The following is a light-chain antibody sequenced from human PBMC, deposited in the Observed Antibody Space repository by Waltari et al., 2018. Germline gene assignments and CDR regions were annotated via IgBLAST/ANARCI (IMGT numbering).Light chain of an antibody. CDR3: QQYNTYPWT. V-gene: IGKV1-5*01. CDR1: QSISSW. Sequence: IRMTQSPASLSASTGARVTISCRASQSISSWLAWYQQKPGKAPKPLIYDASSLESGVPSRFSGSGSGTEFTLTISSLQPDDFAAYYCQQYNTYPWTFGQGTKVEIK. CDR2: DAS. J-gene: IGKJ1*01.